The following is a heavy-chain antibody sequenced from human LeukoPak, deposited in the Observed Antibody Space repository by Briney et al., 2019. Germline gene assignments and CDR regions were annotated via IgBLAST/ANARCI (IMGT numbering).Heavy chain of an antibody. J-gene: IGHJ4*02. CDR2: IKPDGREK. Sequence: GGSLRLSCAASGFTISTYWMIWVRHAPGKGLECVANIKPDGREKNYVDSVKGRFTVSRDNSRNSLFLQMNSLRAEDTALYHCARVYCSSTSCYTYYFDYWGQGTLVTVSS. V-gene: IGHV3-7*03. CDR3: ARVYCSSTSCYTYYFDY. D-gene: IGHD2-2*02. CDR1: GFTISTYW.